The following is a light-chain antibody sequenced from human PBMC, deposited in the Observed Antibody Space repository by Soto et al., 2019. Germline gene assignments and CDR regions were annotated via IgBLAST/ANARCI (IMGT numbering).Light chain of an antibody. CDR3: LSYTSANTRV. CDR1: SSDVGTYDF. V-gene: IGLV2-14*01. Sequence: QSALTQPRSVSGSPGQSVTISCTGTSSDVGTYDFVSWYQQHPGKAPRLMIYEVNNRPSGVSNRFSGSKSGNTASLTISGLQPEDEADYYCLSYTSANTRVFGGGTKLTVL. CDR2: EVN. J-gene: IGLJ3*02.